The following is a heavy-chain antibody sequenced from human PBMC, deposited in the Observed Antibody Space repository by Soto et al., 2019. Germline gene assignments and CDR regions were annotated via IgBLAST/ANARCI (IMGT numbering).Heavy chain of an antibody. V-gene: IGHV1-69*13. CDR1: GGTFSNSG. J-gene: IGHJ4*02. CDR2: IIPIFDTT. CDR3: ARAPILVPVTLHENYFDS. D-gene: IGHD2-21*02. Sequence: VASVKVSCKASGGTFSNSGISWVRQAPGQGLEWMGGIIPIFDTTNYAQKLQGRITIIADESTSTAYMELSNLRSADTGVYYCARAPILVPVTLHENYFDSWGQGTLVTVSS.